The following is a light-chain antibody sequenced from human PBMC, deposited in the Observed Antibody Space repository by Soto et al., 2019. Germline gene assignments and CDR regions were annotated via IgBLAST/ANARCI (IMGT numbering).Light chain of an antibody. CDR3: LRDNNWPLA. Sequence: EIVMTQSPAALSVSPGERATLFCRASQSVSSYLAWYQQKPGQAPRLLIYGASTRATGIPARFSGSGSGTEFPLSLSSLQYEDFAIYEGLRDNNWPLAFGGGTKVDLK. CDR2: GAS. V-gene: IGKV3-15*01. CDR1: QSVSSY. J-gene: IGKJ4*01.